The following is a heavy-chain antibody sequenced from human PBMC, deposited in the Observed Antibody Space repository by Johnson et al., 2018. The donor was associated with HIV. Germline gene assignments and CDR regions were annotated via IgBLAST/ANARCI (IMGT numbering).Heavy chain of an antibody. D-gene: IGHD4-17*01. V-gene: IGHV3-13*01. J-gene: IGHJ3*02. CDR2: IGTAGDT. CDR1: GFTFSIYD. Sequence: VQLVESGGGLVQPGGSLRLSCAASGFTFSIYDMHWVRQVTGKGLEWVSAIGTAGDTYSPGSVKGRFTISRENAKNSLYLQMNGLRDEDTAWYYCARGRGYGAERGALDNWGQGTMVTVSS. CDR3: ARGRGYGAERGALDN.